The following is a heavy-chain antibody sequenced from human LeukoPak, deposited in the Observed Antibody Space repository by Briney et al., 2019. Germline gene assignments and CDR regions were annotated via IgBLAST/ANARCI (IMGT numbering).Heavy chain of an antibody. J-gene: IGHJ4*02. CDR1: GYTFTSYY. Sequence: ASVKVSCKASGYTFTSYYMHWVRQAPGQGLGWMGIINPSGGSTSYAQKFQGRVTMTRDTSTSTVYMELSSLRSEDTAVYYCARPLYYYDSSGYYRYWGQGTLVTVSS. D-gene: IGHD3-22*01. V-gene: IGHV1-46*01. CDR3: ARPLYYYDSSGYYRY. CDR2: INPSGGST.